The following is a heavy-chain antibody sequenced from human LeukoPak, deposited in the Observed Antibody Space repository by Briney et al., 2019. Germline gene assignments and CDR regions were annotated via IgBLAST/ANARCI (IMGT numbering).Heavy chain of an antibody. J-gene: IGHJ4*02. V-gene: IGHV1-2*02. CDR1: GYTFTGYY. CDR2: INHNSGGT. D-gene: IGHD3-9*01. Sequence: ASVKVSCKASGYTFTGYYMHWVRQAPGEGLEWMGWINHNSGGTNYAQKFQGRVTMTRDTSISTAYMELSRLRPDDTAVYYCARANYDILTGYYTEYFDYWGQGTLVTVSS. CDR3: ARANYDILTGYYTEYFDY.